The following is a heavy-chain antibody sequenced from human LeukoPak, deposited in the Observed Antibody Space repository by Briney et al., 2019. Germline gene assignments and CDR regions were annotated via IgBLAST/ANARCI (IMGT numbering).Heavy chain of an antibody. J-gene: IGHJ4*02. CDR1: GYSFTGYW. CDR3: ARHIEYYYGSGSYFDY. Sequence: GESLKISCKGSGYSFTGYWIGWVRQMPGKGLEWMGIIYPGDSDTRYSPSFQGQVTISADKSISTAYLQWSSLKASDTAMYYCARHIEYYYGSGSYFDYWGQGTLVTVSS. CDR2: IYPGDSDT. D-gene: IGHD3-10*01. V-gene: IGHV5-51*01.